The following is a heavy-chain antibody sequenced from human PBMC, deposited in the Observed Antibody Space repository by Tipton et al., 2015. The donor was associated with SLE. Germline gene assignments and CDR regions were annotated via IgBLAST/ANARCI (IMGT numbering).Heavy chain of an antibody. Sequence: QVQLVQSGAEVKKPGASVKVSCRASGYTFTSFYIHWVRQAPGQGLEWVGRITPRSGDTIYAQKFQGRVTMTRDTSINTASMELNSLTSDDTAVYFCATESGGGYFDSWGQGTLVTVSS. J-gene: IGHJ4*02. CDR1: GYTFTSFY. V-gene: IGHV1-2*06. CDR3: ATESGGGYFDS. D-gene: IGHD3-16*01. CDR2: ITPRSGDT.